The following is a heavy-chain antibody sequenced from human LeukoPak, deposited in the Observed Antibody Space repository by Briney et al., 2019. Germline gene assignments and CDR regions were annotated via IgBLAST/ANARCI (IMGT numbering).Heavy chain of an antibody. Sequence: SGTLSLTCTVSGGSINSYFWSWIRQPPGKGLEWIGYIYYTGTTTYNPSLRSRVTISADTSQNQFSLEVRSVTAADTAIYYCARATNNWFDPWGQGTLVTVFS. CDR3: ARATNNWFDP. CDR2: IYYTGTT. J-gene: IGHJ5*02. CDR1: GGSINSYF. V-gene: IGHV4-59*01.